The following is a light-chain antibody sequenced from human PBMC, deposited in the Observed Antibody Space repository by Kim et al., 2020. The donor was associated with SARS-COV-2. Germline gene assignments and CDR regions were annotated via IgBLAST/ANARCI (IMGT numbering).Light chain of an antibody. CDR1: QDISNF. CDR3: QQYLNLPFT. V-gene: IGKV1-33*01. CDR2: DAS. J-gene: IGKJ3*01. Sequence: DIQMTQSPSSLSASVGDGVTISCQATQDISNFLSWYQQSPGKAPKLLIHDASDLEPVVPSRFSGSGSGTHFTFTIKNLQPEDAATYYCQQYLNLPFTFGPGTKVDIK.